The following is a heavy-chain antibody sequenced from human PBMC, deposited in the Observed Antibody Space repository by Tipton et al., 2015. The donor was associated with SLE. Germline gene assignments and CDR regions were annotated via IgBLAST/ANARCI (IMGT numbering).Heavy chain of an antibody. CDR2: INANTGNP. J-gene: IGHJ6*02. CDR3: ATGTIVVVPAAVGDYGMDI. V-gene: IGHV7-4-1*02. Sequence: QVQLVQSGSELKKPGASVKVSCKASGHTFTKYAMNWVRQAPGQGLEWMGWINANTGNPSYAQGFTGRFVFSLDTSVSTAYLQISSLKAEDTAVYYCATGTIVVVPAAVGDYGMDIWGQGTTVTVSS. D-gene: IGHD2-2*01. CDR1: GHTFTKYA.